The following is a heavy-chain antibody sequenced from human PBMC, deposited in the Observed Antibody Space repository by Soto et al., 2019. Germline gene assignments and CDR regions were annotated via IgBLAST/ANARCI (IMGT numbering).Heavy chain of an antibody. CDR3: AKARVSPNKVPYYFDY. CDR2: ISGSGGST. Sequence: PGGSLRLSCAASGFTFSSYAMSWVRQAPGKGLEWVSAISGSGGSTYYADSVKGRFTISRDNSKNTLYLQMNSLRAEDTAVYYCAKARVSPNKVPYYFDYWGQGTLVTVSS. J-gene: IGHJ4*02. V-gene: IGHV3-23*01. CDR1: GFTFSSYA. D-gene: IGHD2-2*01.